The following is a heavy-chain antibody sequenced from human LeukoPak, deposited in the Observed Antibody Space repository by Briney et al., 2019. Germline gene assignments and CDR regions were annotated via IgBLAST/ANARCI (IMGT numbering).Heavy chain of an antibody. D-gene: IGHD3-10*01. CDR2: ISGSGGST. CDR3: ATIITMVRGVRDY. CDR1: GFTLSSYA. Sequence: GGSLRLSCAASGFTLSSYAMSWVRQVPGKGLEWVPAISGSGGSTYYADSVKGRFTISRDNSKNTLYLQMNSLRAEDTAVYYCATIITMVRGVRDYWGQGTLVTVSS. J-gene: IGHJ4*02. V-gene: IGHV3-23*01.